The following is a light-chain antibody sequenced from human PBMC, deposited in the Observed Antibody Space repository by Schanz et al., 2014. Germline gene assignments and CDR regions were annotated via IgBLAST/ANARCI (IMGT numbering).Light chain of an antibody. CDR1: SNDIGSYNY. V-gene: IGLV2-14*01. J-gene: IGLJ2*01. Sequence: QSVLTQPASVSGSPGQSITISCTGTSNDIGSYNYVSWFQQHPGKAPKVMIYDVNNRPSGVSNRFSGSKSGNTASLTISGLQAEDEADYYCSSYSGSDIVLFGGGTKLTVL. CDR3: SSYSGSDIVL. CDR2: DVN.